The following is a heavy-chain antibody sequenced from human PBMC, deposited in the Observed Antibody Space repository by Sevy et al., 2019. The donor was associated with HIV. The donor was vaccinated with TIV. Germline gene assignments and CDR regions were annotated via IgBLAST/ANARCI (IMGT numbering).Heavy chain of an antibody. CDR3: ARASGPTVEAYVDS. CDR1: GYSFSAYF. V-gene: IGHV1-2*06. CDR2: ISPNSGGT. J-gene: IGHJ4*02. Sequence: ASVKVSCKASGYSFSAYFLHWVRQAPGQGLEWMGRISPNSGGTVYAQKFRGRVTMTRDTSSTTAYMELTRLKSDDTALYYCARASGPTVEAYVDSWGQGALVTVSS. D-gene: IGHD3-10*01.